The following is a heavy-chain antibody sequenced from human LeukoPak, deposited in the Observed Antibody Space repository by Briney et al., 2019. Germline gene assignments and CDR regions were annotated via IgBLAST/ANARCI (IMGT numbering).Heavy chain of an antibody. J-gene: IGHJ4*02. CDR2: IYHSGST. V-gene: IGHV4-4*02. CDR3: ARDSEVAGTGGFDY. Sequence: SETLSLTCAVSGGSISSSNWWSWVRQPPGKGLEWIGEIYHSGSTNYNPSLKSRVTISVDKSKNQFSLKLSSVTAADTAVYYCARDSEVAGTGGFDYWGQGTLVTVSS. D-gene: IGHD6-19*01. CDR1: GGSISSSNW.